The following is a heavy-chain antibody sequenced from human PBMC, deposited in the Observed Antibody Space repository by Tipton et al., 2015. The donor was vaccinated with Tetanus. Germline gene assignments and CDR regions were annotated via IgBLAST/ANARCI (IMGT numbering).Heavy chain of an antibody. J-gene: IGHJ5*02. CDR3: ARGQLLSRDWFDP. V-gene: IGHV4-59*11. CDR2: IYHTGST. CDR1: GDSIGTHF. Sequence: TLSLTCTVSGDSIGTHFWTWIRQAPGKGLEWIAYIYHTGSTTYNPSLQSRVTISVDTSKNQFSLKLSSVTAADTAVYYCARGQLLSRDWFDPWGQGTLVTVSS. D-gene: IGHD2-2*01.